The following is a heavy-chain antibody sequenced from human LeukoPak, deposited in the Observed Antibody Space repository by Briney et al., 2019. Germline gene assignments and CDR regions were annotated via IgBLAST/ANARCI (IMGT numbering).Heavy chain of an antibody. V-gene: IGHV3-23*01. CDR3: AKRTRGGDSDY. D-gene: IGHD4-17*01. CDR2: INGGGGSI. Sequence: GGSLRLSCAASGFTFSSYGMTWVRQAPGKGLEWVASINGGGGSIFHADSVKGRFTISRDNSKNTLYLQMNSLRAEDTAMYYCAKRTRGGDSDYWGQGILVTVSS. J-gene: IGHJ4*02. CDR1: GFTFSSYG.